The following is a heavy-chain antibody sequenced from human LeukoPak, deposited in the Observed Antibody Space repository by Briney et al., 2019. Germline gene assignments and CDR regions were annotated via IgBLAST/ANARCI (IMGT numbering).Heavy chain of an antibody. Sequence: TSETLSLTCTVSGGSISSGGYYWSWISQHPGKGLEWIGYIYYSGSTYYNPSLRSRVTISVDTSKNQFSLKLSSVTAADTAVYYCARASSNFAFDIWGQGTMVTVSS. CDR2: IYYSGST. CDR3: ARASSNFAFDI. D-gene: IGHD3-3*02. V-gene: IGHV4-31*03. CDR1: GGSISSGGYY. J-gene: IGHJ3*02.